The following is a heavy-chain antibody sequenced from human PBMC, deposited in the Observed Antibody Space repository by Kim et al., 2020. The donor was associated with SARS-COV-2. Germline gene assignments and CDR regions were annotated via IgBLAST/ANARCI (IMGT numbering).Heavy chain of an antibody. V-gene: IGHV4-39*01. CDR2: MYYTGSN. CDR3: ENLLSNYQYGVDV. D-gene: IGHD3-10*01. Sequence: SETLSLTCTVSGGYISSSNYYWGWIRQPPGKGLELIGTMYYTGSNYYNPSLKSRVTLSVDTSKNQFSLKVSSVTAADTAVYYCENLLSNYQYGVDVWGHGTTVTVSS. CDR1: GGYISSSNYY. J-gene: IGHJ6*02.